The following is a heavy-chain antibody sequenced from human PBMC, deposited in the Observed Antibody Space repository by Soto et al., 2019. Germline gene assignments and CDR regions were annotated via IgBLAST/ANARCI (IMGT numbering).Heavy chain of an antibody. CDR2: IWYDGSNK. Sequence: PGGSLRLSCAASGFTFSSHGMHWVRQAPGKGLEWVAVIWYDGSNKYYADSVKGRFTISRDNSKKTLYLQMNSLRAEDTAVYYCARGRDPRGYSYGVYYYYGMDVWGQGTTVTVSS. J-gene: IGHJ6*02. D-gene: IGHD5-18*01. V-gene: IGHV3-33*01. CDR3: ARGRDPRGYSYGVYYYYGMDV. CDR1: GFTFSSHG.